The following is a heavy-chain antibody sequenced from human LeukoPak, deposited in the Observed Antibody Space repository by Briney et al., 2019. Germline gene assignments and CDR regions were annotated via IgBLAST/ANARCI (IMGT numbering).Heavy chain of an antibody. D-gene: IGHD1-14*01. CDR1: GGSFSGYY. CDR3: ASSRNPPRDYYFDY. Sequence: PSETLSLTCAVYGGSFSGYYWSWIRQPPGKGLEWIGEINHSGSTNYNPSLKSRVTISVDTSKNQFSLKLSSVTAADTAVYYCASSRNPPRDYYFDYWGQGTLVTVSS. J-gene: IGHJ4*02. CDR2: INHSGST. V-gene: IGHV4-34*01.